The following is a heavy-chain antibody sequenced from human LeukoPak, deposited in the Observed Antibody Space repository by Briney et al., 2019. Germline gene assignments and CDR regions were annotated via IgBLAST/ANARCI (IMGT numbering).Heavy chain of an antibody. CDR1: GGSFSGYY. D-gene: IGHD2-2*01. Sequence: SETLSLTCAVYGGSFSGYYWSRIRQPPGKGLEWIGEINHSGSTNYNPSLKSRVTISVDTSKNQFSLKLSSVTAADTAVYYCARVPFNQLTSWYYYMDVWGKGTTVTVSS. CDR2: INHSGST. V-gene: IGHV4-34*01. J-gene: IGHJ6*03. CDR3: ARVPFNQLTSWYYYMDV.